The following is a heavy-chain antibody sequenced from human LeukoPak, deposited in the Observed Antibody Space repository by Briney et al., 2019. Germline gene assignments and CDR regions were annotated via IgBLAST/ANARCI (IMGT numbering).Heavy chain of an antibody. D-gene: IGHD1-14*01. V-gene: IGHV3-74*01. J-gene: IGHJ4*02. CDR1: GFTFSTYW. CDR3: VSGIQAPY. CDR2: INSDVSTT. Sequence: GGSLRLSCAASGFTFSTYWMHWVRQAPGKGLVWVSRINSDVSTTNYADSVKGRFAISRDNAKNTLYLQMNSLRAEDTAVYYCVSGIQAPYWGQGTLVTVSS.